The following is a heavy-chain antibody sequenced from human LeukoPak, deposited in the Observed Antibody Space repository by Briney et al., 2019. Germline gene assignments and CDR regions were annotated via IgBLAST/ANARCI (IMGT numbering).Heavy chain of an antibody. CDR3: AKGPLRGTAAAIDY. V-gene: IGHV3-7*01. J-gene: IGHJ4*02. D-gene: IGHD2-2*01. Sequence: GGSLRLSCVVFGFTFSNYWMGWVRQAPGKGLEWVANIKQDGSEKYYVDSVKGRFTISRDISTDTLWLQMDSLRTEDTAVYYCAKGPLRGTAAAIDYWGQGTLVTVSS. CDR1: GFTFSNYW. CDR2: IKQDGSEK.